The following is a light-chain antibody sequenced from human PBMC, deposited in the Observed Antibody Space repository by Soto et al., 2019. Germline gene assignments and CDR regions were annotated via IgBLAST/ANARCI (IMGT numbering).Light chain of an antibody. J-gene: IGKJ1*01. V-gene: IGKV3-15*01. CDR1: QSVANN. CDR3: QQHNNWPPWT. CDR2: GAS. Sequence: DIVMTQSPATLSVSPGERATLSCRASQSVANNGAWYQQKPGQPPRLLIYGASTRAAGVPARFSGSGYGRQFSLTISSLQSEDFAIYHCQQHNNWPPWTFAQGTKVEV.